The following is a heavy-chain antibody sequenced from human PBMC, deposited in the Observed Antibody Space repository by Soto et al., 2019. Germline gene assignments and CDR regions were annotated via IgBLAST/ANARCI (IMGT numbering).Heavy chain of an antibody. D-gene: IGHD3-3*01. J-gene: IGHJ4*02. Sequence: EVRLVESGGGLVEPGRSLRLSCKASGFSFRAYAMSWFRQAPGKGLEWVGFIRSSAYHATPEHAASVRGRFTISRDDSKSIVYLQMNSLKIEDTAVYYCARKGLDYGFEPDGWGQGTRVIVSS. CDR1: GFSFRAYA. CDR2: IRSSAYHATP. CDR3: ARKGLDYGFEPDG. V-gene: IGHV3-49*03.